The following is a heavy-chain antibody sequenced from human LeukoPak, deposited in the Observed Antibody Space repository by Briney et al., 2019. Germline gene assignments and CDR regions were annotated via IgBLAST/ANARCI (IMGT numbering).Heavy chain of an antibody. V-gene: IGHV3-21*01. CDR1: GFTFSSYS. CDR3: ARGSTLIDY. CDR2: ISSSSSYI. J-gene: IGHJ4*02. D-gene: IGHD2-2*01. Sequence: GGSLRLSCAASGFTFSSYSMNWVRQAPGKGLEWVSSISSSSSYIFSADSVKGRFTISRDNPKNSLYLQMNSLRAEDTAVYYCARGSTLIDYWGQGTLVTVSS.